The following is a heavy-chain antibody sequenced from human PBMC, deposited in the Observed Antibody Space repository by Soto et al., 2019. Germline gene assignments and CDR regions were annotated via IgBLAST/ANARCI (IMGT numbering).Heavy chain of an antibody. J-gene: IGHJ3*02. Sequence: GASVKVSCTASGYTFTSYAMHWVRQAPGQSLEWMGWINAGNGNTRYSQKFQGRVTITRDTSASTAYMELSSLRSEDTAVYYCARDEARLTMITFGGVIVGAFDIWGQGTMVTVSS. CDR1: GYTFTSYA. V-gene: IGHV1-3*01. CDR3: ARDEARLTMITFGGVIVGAFDI. CDR2: INAGNGNT. D-gene: IGHD3-16*02.